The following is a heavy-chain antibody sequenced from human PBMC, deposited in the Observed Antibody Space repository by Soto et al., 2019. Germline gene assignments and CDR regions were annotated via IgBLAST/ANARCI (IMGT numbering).Heavy chain of an antibody. CDR2: ISYDGSLQ. V-gene: IGHV3-30*03. Sequence: QAQLVESGGGVVQPGRSLRLSCAASGFAFSSYGMHWVRQAPGTGLEWVAVISYDGSLQHYADSVKGRFTISRDNSKNMVLRQRSRLRAEDTAVYYCVSDRGYGHASVPYSWGQGGLVSVSS. J-gene: IGHJ4*02. D-gene: IGHD5-18*01. CDR1: GFAFSSYG. CDR3: VSDRGYGHASVPYS.